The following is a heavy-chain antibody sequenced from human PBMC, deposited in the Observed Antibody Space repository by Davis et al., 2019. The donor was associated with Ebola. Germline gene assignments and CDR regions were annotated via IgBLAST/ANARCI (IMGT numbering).Heavy chain of an antibody. CDR2: FYHSGST. J-gene: IGHJ4*02. D-gene: IGHD4-17*01. CDR3: ARDRGDYAPFDY. Sequence: SETLSLTCAVSGGSISSSNWWSWVRQPPGKGLEWIGEFYHSGSTNYNPSLKSRVTISVDKSKNQFSLKLSSVTAADTAVYYCARDRGDYAPFDYWGQGTLVTVSS. CDR1: GGSISSSNW. V-gene: IGHV4-4*02.